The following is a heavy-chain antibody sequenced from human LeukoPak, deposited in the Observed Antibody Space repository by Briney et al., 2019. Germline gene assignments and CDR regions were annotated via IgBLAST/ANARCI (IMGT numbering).Heavy chain of an antibody. J-gene: IGHJ4*02. CDR3: AKGTSSYSSGWYDGVDY. V-gene: IGHV3-30-3*01. CDR1: GFTFSSYA. D-gene: IGHD6-19*01. CDR2: ISYDGSNK. Sequence: GGSLRLSCAASGFTFSSYAMHWVRQAPGKGLEWVAVISYDGSNKYYADSVKGRFTISRDNSKNTLYLQMNSLRAEDTAVYYCAKGTSSYSSGWYDGVDYWGQGTLVTVSS.